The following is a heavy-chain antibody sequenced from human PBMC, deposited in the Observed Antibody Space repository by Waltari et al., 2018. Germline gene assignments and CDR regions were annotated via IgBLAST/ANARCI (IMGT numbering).Heavy chain of an antibody. D-gene: IGHD2-2*02. V-gene: IGHV4-38-2*01. CDR1: GYSISSGYY. J-gene: IGHJ4*02. CDR3: ARLRPNVVVPVAIPDY. CDR2: IYHSGST. Sequence: QVQLQESGPGLVKPSATLSLTCAVSGYSISSGYYWGWIRQPPGKGLEWIGSIYHSGSTYYNPSLKSRVTISVDTSKNQFSLKLSSVTAADTAVYYCARLRPNVVVPVAIPDYWGQGTLVTVSS.